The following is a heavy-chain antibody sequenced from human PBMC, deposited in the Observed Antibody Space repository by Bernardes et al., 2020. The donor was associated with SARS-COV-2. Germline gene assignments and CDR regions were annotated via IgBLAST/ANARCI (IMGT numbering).Heavy chain of an antibody. CDR1: GDSISSSSYY. J-gene: IGHJ4*02. CDR3: ARVKAYYDSTGYYYPFDY. D-gene: IGHD3-22*01. CDR2: IYSSGYT. Sequence: SETLSLTCSVSGDSISSSSYYWGWIRQPPGKGLEWIGSIYSSGYTYYNPSLRSRVTLSVDTSKNQFSLNLASVTAADTAVYYCARVKAYYDSTGYYYPFDYWGQGTLVTVAS. V-gene: IGHV4-39*02.